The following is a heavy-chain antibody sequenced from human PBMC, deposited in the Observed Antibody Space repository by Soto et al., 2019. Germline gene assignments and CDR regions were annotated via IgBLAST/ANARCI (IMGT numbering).Heavy chain of an antibody. CDR3: AREGNYYDSSGYYYFDD. Sequence: ASVKVSCKASGGTFSSYAISWVRQAPGQGLEWMGGIIPILGIANYAQKFQGRVTITADKSTSTAYMELSSLRSEDTAVYYCAREGNYYDSSGYYYFDDWGQGTLVTVSS. CDR1: GGTFSSYA. D-gene: IGHD3-22*01. V-gene: IGHV1-69*10. J-gene: IGHJ4*02. CDR2: IIPILGIA.